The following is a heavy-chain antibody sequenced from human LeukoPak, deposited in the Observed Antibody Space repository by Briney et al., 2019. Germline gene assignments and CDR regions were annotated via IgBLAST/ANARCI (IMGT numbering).Heavy chain of an antibody. V-gene: IGHV1-18*01. CDR3: ARVPHKHHYDYVWGSYRYGYYFDY. J-gene: IGHJ4*02. CDR1: GYTFTSYG. CDR2: ISAYNGNT. Sequence: GASVKVSCKASGYTFTSYGISWVRQAPGQGLEWMGWISAYNGNTNYAQKLQGRVTMTTDTSTSTAYMELRSLRSDDTAVYYCARVPHKHHYDYVWGSYRYGYYFDYWGQGTLVTVSS. D-gene: IGHD3-16*02.